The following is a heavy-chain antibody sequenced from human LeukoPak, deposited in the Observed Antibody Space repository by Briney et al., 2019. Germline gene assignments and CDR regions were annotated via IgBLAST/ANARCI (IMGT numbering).Heavy chain of an antibody. V-gene: IGHV4-34*01. Sequence: PSETLSLTCAVYGGSFSGYYWRWIRQPPGKGLEWIGEINHSGSTNYNPSLKSRVTISVDTSKNQFSLKLSSVTAADTAVYYCSVPGGYSYGFGYWGQGTLVTVSS. D-gene: IGHD5-18*01. CDR2: INHSGST. CDR1: GGSFSGYY. J-gene: IGHJ4*02. CDR3: SVPGGYSYGFGY.